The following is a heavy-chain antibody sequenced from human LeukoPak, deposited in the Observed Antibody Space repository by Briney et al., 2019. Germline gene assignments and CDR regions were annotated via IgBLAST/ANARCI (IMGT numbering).Heavy chain of an antibody. CDR2: IYYSGTT. Sequence: SETLSLTCIVSGGSISSNYWSWIWQPPGKGLEWIGFIYYSGTTNYNPSLKSRVTISVDTSKNQFSLQLSSVTAADTAVYYCARVPHYYAMDVWGQGTTVTVSS. J-gene: IGHJ6*02. CDR1: GGSISSNY. CDR3: ARVPHYYAMDV. V-gene: IGHV4-59*01.